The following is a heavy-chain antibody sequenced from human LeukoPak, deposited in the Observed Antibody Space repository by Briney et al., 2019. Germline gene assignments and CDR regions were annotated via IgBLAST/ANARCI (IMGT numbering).Heavy chain of an antibody. D-gene: IGHD6-19*01. CDR2: IYYSGST. Sequence: SETLSLTCTVSGGSISSSSYYWGWIRQPPGKGLEWIGSIYYSGSTYYNPSLKSRVTISVDTSKNQFSLKLSSVTAADTAVYYCARHDTAVAGIDYWGQGTLVTVSS. CDR3: ARHDTAVAGIDY. V-gene: IGHV4-39*01. CDR1: GGSISSSSYY. J-gene: IGHJ4*02.